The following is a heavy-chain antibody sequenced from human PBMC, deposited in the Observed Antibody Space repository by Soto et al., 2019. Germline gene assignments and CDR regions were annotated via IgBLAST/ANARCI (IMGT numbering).Heavy chain of an antibody. CDR3: ASDRRRGGSCYGLDV. V-gene: IGHV3-13*04. CDR2: IGTAGDT. Sequence: PGGSKILSNAASGLNFSSFYMRWIRQKQGKGLEWVSAIGTAGDTYYPGSVKGRFTISRENAKNSLYLQMNSLRAGDTAVYYCASDRRRGGSCYGLDVRGQGTTVTVSS. CDR1: GLNFSSFY. J-gene: IGHJ6*02. D-gene: IGHD2-15*01.